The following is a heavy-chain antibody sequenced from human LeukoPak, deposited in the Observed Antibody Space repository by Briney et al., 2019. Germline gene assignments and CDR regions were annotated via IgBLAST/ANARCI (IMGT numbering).Heavy chain of an antibody. CDR2: ISSNGGST. CDR1: GFTFSSYA. V-gene: IGHV3-64*01. D-gene: IGHD3-10*01. J-gene: IGHJ4*02. Sequence: PGGSLRLSCAASGFTFSSYAMYWVRQAPGKGLEYVSGISSNGGSTNYASSVKGRFTISRDNSKKTLYLQMGSLRAEDTAVYYCARDRANFYYGSGSYYKPAPQYFDYWGQGTLVTVSS. CDR3: ARDRANFYYGSGSYYKPAPQYFDY.